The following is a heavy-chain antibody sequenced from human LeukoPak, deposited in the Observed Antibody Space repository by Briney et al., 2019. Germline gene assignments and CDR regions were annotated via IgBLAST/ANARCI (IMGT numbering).Heavy chain of an antibody. CDR3: ARSKRELTTPYYYYYYMDV. CDR1: GGSLSSSSYY. Sequence: SETLSLTCTVSGGSLSSSSYYWGWLRQPPGTGLEWIGSIYYSGSTYYNPSLKSRVTISVDTSKNQFSLKLSSVTAADTAVYYCARSKRELTTPYYYYYYMDVWGKGTTVTVSS. CDR2: IYYSGST. D-gene: IGHD4-11*01. J-gene: IGHJ6*03. V-gene: IGHV4-39*01.